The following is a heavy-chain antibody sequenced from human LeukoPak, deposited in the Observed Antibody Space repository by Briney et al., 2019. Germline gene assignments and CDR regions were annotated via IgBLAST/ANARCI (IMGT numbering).Heavy chain of an antibody. CDR3: ARVLTTIQLWSRGIYYFDY. J-gene: IGHJ4*02. Sequence: GGSLRLSCAPSGFTFSSFAMSWVRQAPGKGLEWVSAISGSGDNTYYADSVKGRFTISRDNAKNSLYLQMNSLRAEDTAVYYCARVLTTIQLWSRGIYYFDYWGQGTLVTVSS. CDR2: ISGSGDNT. CDR1: GFTFSSFA. V-gene: IGHV3-23*01. D-gene: IGHD5-18*01.